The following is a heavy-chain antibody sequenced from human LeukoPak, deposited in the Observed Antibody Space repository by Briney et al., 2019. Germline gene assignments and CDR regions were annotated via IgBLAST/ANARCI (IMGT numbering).Heavy chain of an antibody. CDR2: IYYSGST. CDR3: ARHGGSGSYYNWFEP. Sequence: SETLSLTCTVSGDSITGYHWSWVRQPPGKGLEWIGYIYYSGSTNYSPSLSSRVSISVDTSKNQISLKLSSLTATDTAVYYCARHGGSGSYYNWFEPWGQGTLVTVSS. CDR1: GDSITGYH. J-gene: IGHJ5*02. D-gene: IGHD3-10*01. V-gene: IGHV4-59*08.